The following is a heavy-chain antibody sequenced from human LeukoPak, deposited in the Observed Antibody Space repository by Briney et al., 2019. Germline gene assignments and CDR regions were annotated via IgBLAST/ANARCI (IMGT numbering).Heavy chain of an antibody. D-gene: IGHD3-22*01. V-gene: IGHV1-69*04. Sequence: GASVKVSCEASGGTFSSYAISWVRQAPGQGLEWMGRIIPILGIANYAQKFQGRVTITADKSTSTAYMELSSLRSEDTAVYYCARCRRHYYDSSGYYDYWGQGTLVTVS. CDR2: IIPILGIA. CDR3: ARCRRHYYDSSGYYDY. J-gene: IGHJ4*02. CDR1: GGTFSSYA.